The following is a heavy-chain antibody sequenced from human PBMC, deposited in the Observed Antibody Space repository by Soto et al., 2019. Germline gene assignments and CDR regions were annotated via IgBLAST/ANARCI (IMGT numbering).Heavy chain of an antibody. Sequence: SETLSLTCTVSGGSISSYYWSWIRQPPGKGLEWIGSIYYSGSTNYNPSLKSRVTISVDTSKNQFSLKLSSVTAADTAVYYCARADPYGDYDLFDYWGQGTLVTVSS. CDR1: GGSISSYY. CDR2: IYYSGST. J-gene: IGHJ4*02. V-gene: IGHV4-59*01. CDR3: ARADPYGDYDLFDY. D-gene: IGHD4-17*01.